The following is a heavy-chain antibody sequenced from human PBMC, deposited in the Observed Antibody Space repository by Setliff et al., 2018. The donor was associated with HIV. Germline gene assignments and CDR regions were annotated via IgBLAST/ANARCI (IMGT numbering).Heavy chain of an antibody. D-gene: IGHD4-17*01. CDR1: GFTFSSYA. CDR2: ISSNGGST. Sequence: GGSLRLSCSASGFTFSSYAMHWVRQAPGKGLEYVSAISSNGGSTYYAYSVKGRFTISRDNSKNTLYLQMSSLRAEDTAVYYCVKARVDGDYYYYYYMDVWGKGTTVTVSS. V-gene: IGHV3-64D*09. J-gene: IGHJ6*03. CDR3: VKARVDGDYYYYYYMDV.